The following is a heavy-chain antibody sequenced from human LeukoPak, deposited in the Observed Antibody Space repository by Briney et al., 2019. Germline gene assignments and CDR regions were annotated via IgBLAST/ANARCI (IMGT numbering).Heavy chain of an antibody. CDR3: TRDQNPRRYRYSTPPIDY. CDR1: GFTFSSYA. Sequence: GGSLRLSCAACGFTFSSYAMHWVRQAPGKGLEWVAVISYDGRNKYYADSVKGRFTISRDNSKNPLHLQLNSLRAEDTAIYYCTRDQNPRRYRYSTPPIDYWGQGTLVTVSS. D-gene: IGHD5-18*01. V-gene: IGHV3-30*04. J-gene: IGHJ4*02. CDR2: ISYDGRNK.